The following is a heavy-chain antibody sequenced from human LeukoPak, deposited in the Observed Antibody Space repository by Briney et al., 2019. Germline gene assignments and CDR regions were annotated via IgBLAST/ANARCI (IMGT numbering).Heavy chain of an antibody. V-gene: IGHV1-8*03. CDR3: ARVDIVARGYWSDP. D-gene: IGHD5-12*01. CDR1: GYTFTSYD. CDR2: MNPNSGNT. Sequence: ASVKVSCKASGYTFTSYDINWVRQATGQGLEWMGWMNPNSGNTGYAQKLQGRVTITRNTSISTAYMELSSLRSEDTAVYYCARVDIVARGYWSDPWGQGTLVTVSS. J-gene: IGHJ5*02.